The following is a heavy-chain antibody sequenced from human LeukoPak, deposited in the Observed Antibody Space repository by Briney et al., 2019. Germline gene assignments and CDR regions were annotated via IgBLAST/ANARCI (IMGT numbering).Heavy chain of an antibody. CDR1: GFTFNTYA. Sequence: GGSLRLSCAASGFTFNTYAMYWVRQAPGKGLEWVSAICDSGGSTYYADSVKGRFTISRDNPKNTVYLQIHSLRAEDTAVYYCAKGKGSSSSSIDWWGQGTLVTVSS. CDR3: AKGKGSSSSSIDW. J-gene: IGHJ4*02. D-gene: IGHD2-15*01. V-gene: IGHV3-23*01. CDR2: ICDSGGST.